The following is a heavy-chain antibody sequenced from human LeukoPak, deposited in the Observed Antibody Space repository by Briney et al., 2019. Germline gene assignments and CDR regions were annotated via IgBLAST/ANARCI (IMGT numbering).Heavy chain of an antibody. V-gene: IGHV3-30*18. CDR3: AKDPVFDY. CDR2: ISYDGSNK. J-gene: IGHJ4*02. CDR1: GFTFSSYG. Sequence: QSGGSLRLSCAASGFTFSSYGMHWVRQAPGKGLEWVAVISYDGSNKYYADSVKGRFTISRDNPKNTLYLQMNSLRAEDTAVYYCAKDPVFDYWGQGTLVTVSS.